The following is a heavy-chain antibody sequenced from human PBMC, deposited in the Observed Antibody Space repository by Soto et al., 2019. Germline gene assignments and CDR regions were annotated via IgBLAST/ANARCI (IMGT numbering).Heavy chain of an antibody. V-gene: IGHV4-34*01. Sequence: SETLSLTCAVYGGSFSGYYWSWIRQPPGKGLEWIGEINHSGSTSYNPSLKSRVTISVDTSKNQFSLKLSSVTAADTAVHYCASGGSGSYPYYYYMDVWGKGATVTVSS. CDR1: GGSFSGYY. CDR2: INHSGST. D-gene: IGHD3-10*01. J-gene: IGHJ6*03. CDR3: ASGGSGSYPYYYYMDV.